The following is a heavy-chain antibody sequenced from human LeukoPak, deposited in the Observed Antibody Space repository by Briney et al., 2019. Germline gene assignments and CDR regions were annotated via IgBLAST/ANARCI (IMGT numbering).Heavy chain of an antibody. D-gene: IGHD3-10*01. J-gene: IGHJ5*02. CDR2: IYTSGST. CDR3: ARDLHPSGSGWFDP. CDR1: GGSISSYY. V-gene: IGHV4-4*07. Sequence: SETLSLTCTVSGGSISSYYWSWIRQPAGKGLEWIGRIYTSGSTNYNPSLKSRVTMSVDTSKNQFSLKLSSATAADTAVYYCARDLHPSGSGWFDPWGQGTLVTVSS.